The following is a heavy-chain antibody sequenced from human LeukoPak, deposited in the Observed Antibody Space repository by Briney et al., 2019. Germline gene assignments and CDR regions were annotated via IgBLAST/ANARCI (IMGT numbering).Heavy chain of an antibody. V-gene: IGHV3-21*01. J-gene: IGHJ4*02. D-gene: IGHD2-15*01. Sequence: GGSLRLSCAASGFTFSSYSMNWVRQAPGKGLEWVSSISSSSSYIYYADSVKGRFTISRDNAKHPLYLQMNSLRADDTAVYYCARGYCSGGSCQYYFDYWGQGTLVTVSS. CDR2: ISSSSSYI. CDR1: GFTFSSYS. CDR3: ARGYCSGGSCQYYFDY.